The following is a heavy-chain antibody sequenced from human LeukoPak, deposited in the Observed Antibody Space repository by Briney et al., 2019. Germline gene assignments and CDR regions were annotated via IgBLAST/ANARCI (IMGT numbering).Heavy chain of an antibody. Sequence: ASVKVSCKVSGYTLTELSMHWVRQAPGKGLEWMGGFDPEDGETIYAQKFQGRVTMTEDTSTDTAYMELSSLRSEDTAVYYCARDQHRRIVVVNMLTAWGQGTLVTVSS. V-gene: IGHV1-24*01. J-gene: IGHJ5*02. D-gene: IGHD3-22*01. CDR1: GYTLTELS. CDR2: FDPEDGET. CDR3: ARDQHRRIVVVNMLTA.